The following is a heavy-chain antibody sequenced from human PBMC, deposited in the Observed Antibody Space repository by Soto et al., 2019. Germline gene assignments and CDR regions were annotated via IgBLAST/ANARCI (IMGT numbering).Heavy chain of an antibody. CDR1: GGSIGGYD. CDR2: IYYSGST. V-gene: IGHV4-59*08. Sequence: SETMCLTCTVAGGSIGGYDGILIRQHPGKGLEWIGYIYYSGSTNYNPSLKSRVTISVDTSKNQFSLKLSSVTAADTAVYYCARMGLVRSDFLDYWGQGTLVTVSS. CDR3: ARMGLVRSDFLDY. J-gene: IGHJ4*02. D-gene: IGHD6-6*01.